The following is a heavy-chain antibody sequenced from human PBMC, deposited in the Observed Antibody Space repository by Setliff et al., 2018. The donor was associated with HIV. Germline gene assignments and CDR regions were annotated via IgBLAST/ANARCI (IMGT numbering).Heavy chain of an antibody. D-gene: IGHD3-10*01. CDR1: GYTFSSYW. J-gene: IGHJ3*01. CDR2: IQQHGSEI. V-gene: IGHV3-7*01. Sequence: GGSLRLSCAASGYTFSSYWTAWVRQCPGKGLEWVANIQQHGSEIHYVASVEGRFTISRDNAKNSLYLQMNSLRVEDSAVYYCAREVLRGGDDAFGLWGRGTVVTVSS. CDR3: AREVLRGGDDAFGL.